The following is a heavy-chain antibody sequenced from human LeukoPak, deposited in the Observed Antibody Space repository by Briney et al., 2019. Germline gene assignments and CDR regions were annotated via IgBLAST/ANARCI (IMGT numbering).Heavy chain of an antibody. Sequence: SETLSLTCTVSGGSISSSNYYWGWIRQPPGKGLEWIGSICYSGTTYYSSSLKSRVIISVDTSKNQFSLKLSSVTATDTAVYYCARHEAQDFDYWGQGTLVTVSS. V-gene: IGHV4-39*01. CDR3: ARHEAQDFDY. CDR1: GGSISSSNYY. CDR2: ICYSGTT. J-gene: IGHJ4*02.